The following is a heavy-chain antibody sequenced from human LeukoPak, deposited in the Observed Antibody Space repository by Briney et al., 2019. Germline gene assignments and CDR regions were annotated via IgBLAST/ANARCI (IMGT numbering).Heavy chain of an antibody. J-gene: IGHJ4*02. Sequence: GGSLRLSCAASGITFITHSLNWVRQVPGKGLERISYISSRSSTIYYADSVKGRFTISRDNSKNTLYLQMNSLRAEDTAVYYCAKDSCSSNSCRGYFDYWGQGTLVTASS. V-gene: IGHV3-48*01. CDR2: ISSRSSTI. D-gene: IGHD2-2*01. CDR1: GITFITHS. CDR3: AKDSCSSNSCRGYFDY.